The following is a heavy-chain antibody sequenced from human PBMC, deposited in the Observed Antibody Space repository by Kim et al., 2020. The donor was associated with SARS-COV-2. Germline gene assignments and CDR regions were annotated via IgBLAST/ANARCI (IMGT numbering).Heavy chain of an antibody. CDR3: ARGQVGATFDY. Sequence: GGSLRLSCAASGFTFSDYYMSWIRQAPGKGLEWISYISSSSGYISYADSVKGRFTISRDNAKNSLYLQMNSLRAEDTAVYYCARGQVGATFDYGGQGTLVTASS. D-gene: IGHD1-26*01. CDR2: ISSSSGYI. V-gene: IGHV3-11*06. J-gene: IGHJ4*02. CDR1: GFTFSDYY.